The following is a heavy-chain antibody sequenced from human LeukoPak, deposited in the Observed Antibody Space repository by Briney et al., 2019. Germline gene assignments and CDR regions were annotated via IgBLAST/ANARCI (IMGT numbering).Heavy chain of an antibody. CDR1: GGSISSSSYY. CDR2: IYYSGST. V-gene: IGHV4-39*01. D-gene: IGHD3-22*01. J-gene: IGHJ3*02. CDR3: ARSPLNYYDSSGYHDAFDI. Sequence: SETLSLTCTVSGGSISSSSYYWGWIRQPPGKGLEWIGSIYYSGSTYYNPSLKSRVTISVDTSKNQFSLKLSSVTAADTAVYYCARSPLNYYDSSGYHDAFDILGQGTMVTVSS.